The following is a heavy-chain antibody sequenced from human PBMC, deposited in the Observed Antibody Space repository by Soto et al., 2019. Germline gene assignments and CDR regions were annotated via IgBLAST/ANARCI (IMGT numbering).Heavy chain of an antibody. V-gene: IGHV3-7*03. CDR3: VRNKNIVGQFDA. CDR2: IKEDGSEK. Sequence: PGGSLRLSCAASGFTFSDYWMSWVRQAPGKGLECVANIKEDGSEKYYVDSVKGRFTISRDNAKNSLYLQMNSLRVEDTAVFYCVRNKNIVGQFDAWGQGTLVTVSS. J-gene: IGHJ5*02. CDR1: GFTFSDYW. D-gene: IGHD2-15*01.